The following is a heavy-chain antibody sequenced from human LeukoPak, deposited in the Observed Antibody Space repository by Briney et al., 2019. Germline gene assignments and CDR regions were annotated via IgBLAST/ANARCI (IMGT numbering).Heavy chain of an antibody. D-gene: IGHD3-9*01. CDR3: ARADYDILTGYYDRFDY. CDR2: VYHSGST. CDR1: GGSISSSNW. J-gene: IGHJ4*02. Sequence: SETLSLTCTVSGGSISSSNWWSWVRQPPGKGLEWIGEVYHSGSTNYNPSLKSRVTISVDKSKNQFSLKLSSVTAADTAVYYCARADYDILTGYYDRFDYWGQGILVTVSS. V-gene: IGHV4-4*02.